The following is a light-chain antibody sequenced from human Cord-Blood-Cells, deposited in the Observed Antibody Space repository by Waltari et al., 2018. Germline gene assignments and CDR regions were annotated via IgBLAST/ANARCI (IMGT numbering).Light chain of an antibody. Sequence: DIKMTQSLPSLSASVGDRVTITCRASQSISSYLNWYQQKPGKAPKLLIYAASSLQSGVPSRFSGSGSGTDFTLTISSLQPEDFATYYCQQSYSTPPTFGGGTKVEIK. J-gene: IGKJ4*01. CDR2: AAS. CDR3: QQSYSTPPT. V-gene: IGKV1-39*01. CDR1: QSISSY.